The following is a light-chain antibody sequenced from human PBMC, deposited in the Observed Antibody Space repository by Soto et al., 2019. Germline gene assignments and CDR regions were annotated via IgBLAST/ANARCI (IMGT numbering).Light chain of an antibody. J-gene: IGKJ4*01. CDR3: QQSFSAPLT. V-gene: IGKV1-39*01. Sequence: DIQMTQSPSSLSASVGDTVTITCRASQNIRKYLNWYQQKPGKAPKLLIYTASSLQVGFPSRFSGSGSGTDFTLTINSLQPEDFATYYCQQSFSAPLTFGGGTKVEIK. CDR2: TAS. CDR1: QNIRKY.